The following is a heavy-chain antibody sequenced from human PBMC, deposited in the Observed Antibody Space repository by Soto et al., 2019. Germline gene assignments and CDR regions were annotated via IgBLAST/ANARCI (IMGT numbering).Heavy chain of an antibody. J-gene: IGHJ4*02. CDR3: AREQYNWKL. CDR1: GVSITSYY. V-gene: IGHV4-59*01. Sequence: SEPRSLTCSVSGVSITSYYWTWIRHPPGKGLEWIGYVYHTGNTYYNPSLKSRVTISLDTSKNQVSLRLRSVTAADTAVYYCAREQYNWKLWGQGTLVTVSS. D-gene: IGHD1-20*01. CDR2: VYHTGNT.